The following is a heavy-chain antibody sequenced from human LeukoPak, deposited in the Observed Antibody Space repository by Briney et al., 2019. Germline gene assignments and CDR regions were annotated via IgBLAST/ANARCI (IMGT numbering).Heavy chain of an antibody. D-gene: IGHD5-24*01. CDR1: GFTFSNYW. CDR2: IKEDGGEK. Sequence: GGSLRLSCAASGFTFSNYWMSWVRQAPGKGLEWVANIKEDGGEKYHVDSVKGRFTVSRDNAKNSLYLQMNSLRAEDTAVYYCARLQKRDSRDYWGQGTLVTVSS. V-gene: IGHV3-7*02. CDR3: ARLQKRDSRDY. J-gene: IGHJ4*02.